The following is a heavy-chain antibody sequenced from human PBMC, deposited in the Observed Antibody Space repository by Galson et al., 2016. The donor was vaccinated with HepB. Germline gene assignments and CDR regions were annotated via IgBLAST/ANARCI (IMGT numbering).Heavy chain of an antibody. Sequence: CKASGYTFTGYYMHWVRQAPGQGLEWMGWINPDSGVTSYAQKFQGRVTMTRDTSISTVYMELSGLKSDDTAIYYCARDRYSGSYYVGAFDIWGQGTMVTVS. J-gene: IGHJ3*02. D-gene: IGHD1-26*01. CDR2: INPDSGVT. V-gene: IGHV1-2*02. CDR3: ARDRYSGSYYVGAFDI. CDR1: GYTFTGYY.